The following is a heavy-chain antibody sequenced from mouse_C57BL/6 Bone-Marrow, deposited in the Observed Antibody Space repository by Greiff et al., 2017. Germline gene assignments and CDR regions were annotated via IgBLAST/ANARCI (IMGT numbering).Heavy chain of an antibody. D-gene: IGHD1-1*01. V-gene: IGHV5-4*01. CDR3: AREGITTVGDY. J-gene: IGHJ4*01. CDR2: ISDGGSYT. CDR1: GFTFSSYA. Sequence: EVQLVESGGGLVKPGGSLKLSCAASGFTFSSYAMSWVRQTPEKRLEWVATISDGGSYTYYPDNVKGRFTISRDNAKNNLYLQMSHLKSEDTAMYYCAREGITTVGDYWGQGTSVTVSS.